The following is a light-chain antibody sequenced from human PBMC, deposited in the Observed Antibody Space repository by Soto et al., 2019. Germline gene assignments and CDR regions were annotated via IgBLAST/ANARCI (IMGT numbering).Light chain of an antibody. CDR1: QSVNNY. V-gene: IGKV3-11*01. Sequence: EIVLTQSPATLSLSPGERATLSCRASQSVNNYLAWYQQKPGQAPRLLIYEASNRAPGIPARFSGSGSGTDFTLTISSLQSEDFAVYYCQQYNNWPYTFGQGTKLEIK. J-gene: IGKJ2*01. CDR2: EAS. CDR3: QQYNNWPYT.